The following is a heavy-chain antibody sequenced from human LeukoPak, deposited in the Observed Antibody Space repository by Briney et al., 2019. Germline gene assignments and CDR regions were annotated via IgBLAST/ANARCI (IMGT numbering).Heavy chain of an antibody. CDR3: DSPEVGY. D-gene: IGHD2-15*01. J-gene: IGHJ4*02. CDR1: GYTFTNSY. CDR2: INPSGGST. Sequence: ASVKVSCKASGYTFTNSYIHWVRQAPGQGLEWMGIINPSGGSTNYAQKFQGRVTMTRDTSTSTVYMELYSLRSEDTAVYYCDSPEVGYWGQGTLVTLSS. V-gene: IGHV1-46*03.